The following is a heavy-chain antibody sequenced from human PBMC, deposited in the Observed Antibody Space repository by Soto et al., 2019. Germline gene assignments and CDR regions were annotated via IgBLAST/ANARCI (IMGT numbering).Heavy chain of an antibody. CDR1: GSSFSGYY. CDR2: INPDGGT. V-gene: IGHV4-34*01. CDR3: ARGQRSDPSFDY. J-gene: IGHJ4*02. Sequence: KTSETLSLTCAVYGSSFSGYYWHWIRQPPGKGLEWIGEINPDGGTNYHPSRKSRVTISIDPSKTQFSVKLTQVTAADTGVYYCARGQRSDPSFDYWGPGIPVTGSS.